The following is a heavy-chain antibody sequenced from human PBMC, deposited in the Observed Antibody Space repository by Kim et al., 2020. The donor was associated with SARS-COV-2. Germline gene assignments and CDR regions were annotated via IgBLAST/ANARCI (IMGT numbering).Heavy chain of an antibody. V-gene: IGHV3-7*04. CDR1: GFTFGGNW. CDR2: INQDGSQK. J-gene: IGHJ4*02. Sequence: GGSLRLSCAASGFTFGGNWMTCVRQAAGKGLEWVACINQDGSQKYYVDSAKGRFTISRDNAKNSVYLQMNNLRGEDTAVYYCARGRGVDYWGQGTLVTVSS. CDR3: ARGRGVDY.